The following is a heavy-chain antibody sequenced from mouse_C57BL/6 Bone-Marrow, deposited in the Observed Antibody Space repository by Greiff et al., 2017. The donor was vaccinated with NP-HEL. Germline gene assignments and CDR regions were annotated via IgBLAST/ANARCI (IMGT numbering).Heavy chain of an antibody. CDR3: AREGALAY. V-gene: IGHV3-6*01. CDR1: GYSITSGYY. Sequence: DVQLQESGPGLVKPSQSLSLTCSVTGYSITSGYYWNWILQFPGNKLEWMGYISYDGSNNYNPSLKNRISITRDTSKNQFFLKLNSVTTEDTATYYCAREGALAYWGQGTLVTVSA. J-gene: IGHJ3*01. D-gene: IGHD3-1*01. CDR2: ISYDGSN.